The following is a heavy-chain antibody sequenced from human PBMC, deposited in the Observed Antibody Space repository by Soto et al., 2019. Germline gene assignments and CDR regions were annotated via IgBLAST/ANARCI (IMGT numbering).Heavy chain of an antibody. Sequence: SETLSLTCTVSGGSISSGGYYWSWIRQHPGKGLEWIGYIYYSGSTYYNPSLKSRVTISVDTSKNQFSLKLSSVTAADTAVYYCARQKGDPGAFDIWGQGTMVTVSS. CDR3: ARQKGDPGAFDI. D-gene: IGHD2-21*02. CDR1: GGSISSGGYY. CDR2: IYYSGST. J-gene: IGHJ3*02. V-gene: IGHV4-31*03.